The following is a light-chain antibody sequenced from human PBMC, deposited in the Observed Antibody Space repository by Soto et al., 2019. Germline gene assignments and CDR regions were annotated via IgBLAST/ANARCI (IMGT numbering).Light chain of an antibody. CDR3: QQYGSSPRMYT. CDR1: QSVSSSY. Sequence: EIVLTQSPGTLSLSPGDRATLSCRASQSVSSSYLAWYQQKPGQAPRLLIYGASSRATGIPDRFSGSGSGTDFTLTISRLEPEDFAVYHRQQYGSSPRMYTFGQGTKLEIK. J-gene: IGKJ2*01. V-gene: IGKV3-20*01. CDR2: GAS.